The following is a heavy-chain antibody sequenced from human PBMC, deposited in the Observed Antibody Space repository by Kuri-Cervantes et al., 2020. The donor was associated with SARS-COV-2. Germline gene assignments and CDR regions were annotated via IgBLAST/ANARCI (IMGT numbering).Heavy chain of an antibody. D-gene: IGHD3-3*01. V-gene: IGHV4-34*01. CDR3: ARVAWDITIFGVVMKHFDY. Sequence: SQTLSLTCAVYGGSFSGYYWSWIRQSPGKGLEWIGEISHSGSTNYDSSLKSRVTISIDTSKNQFSLRLSSVTAADTAVYYCARVAWDITIFGVVMKHFDYWGQGTLVTVSS. CDR2: ISHSGST. CDR1: GGSFSGYY. J-gene: IGHJ4*02.